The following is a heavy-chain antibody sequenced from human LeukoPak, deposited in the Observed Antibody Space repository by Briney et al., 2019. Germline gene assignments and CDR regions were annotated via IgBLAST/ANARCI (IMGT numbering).Heavy chain of an antibody. V-gene: IGHV1-69*06. D-gene: IGHD4-17*01. CDR2: IIPIFGTA. J-gene: IGHJ4*02. Sequence: GASVKVSCKASGGTFSSYAISWVRQAPGQGLEWMGGIIPIFGTANCAQKFQGRVTITADKSTSTAYMELSSLRSEDTAVYYCARGYYGDYNFDYWGQGTLVTVSS. CDR1: GGTFSSYA. CDR3: ARGYYGDYNFDY.